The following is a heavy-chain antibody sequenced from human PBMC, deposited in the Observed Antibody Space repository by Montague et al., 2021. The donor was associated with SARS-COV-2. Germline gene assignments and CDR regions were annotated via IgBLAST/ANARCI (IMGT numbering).Heavy chain of an antibody. Sequence: PALVKPTQTLTLTCTFSGFPLSTSGMCVSWIRQPPGKALEWLALIDWDDDKYYSTSLKTRLTISKDTSKNQVVLTMTNMDPVDTATYYCARMPVLLRFGELGYYGMDVWGHGTTVTVSS. CDR2: IDWDDDK. J-gene: IGHJ6*02. CDR1: GFPLSTSGMC. V-gene: IGHV2-70*01. D-gene: IGHD3-10*01. CDR3: ARMPVLLRFGELGYYGMDV.